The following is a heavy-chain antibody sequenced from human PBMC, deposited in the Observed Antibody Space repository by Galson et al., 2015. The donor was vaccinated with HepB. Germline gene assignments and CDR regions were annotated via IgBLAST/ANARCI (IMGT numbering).Heavy chain of an antibody. CDR1: GGSISAYY. CDR3: ARDDYGDYRWRD. Sequence: ETLSLTCTVSGGSISAYYWSWIRQPPGKGLEWIGRIYYSGSTNYNPSLKSRVTISVDTSKKHFSLKLSSVTAADTAVYYCARDDYGDYRWRDWGQGTLVAVSS. D-gene: IGHD4-17*01. J-gene: IGHJ4*02. CDR2: IYYSGST. V-gene: IGHV4-59*01.